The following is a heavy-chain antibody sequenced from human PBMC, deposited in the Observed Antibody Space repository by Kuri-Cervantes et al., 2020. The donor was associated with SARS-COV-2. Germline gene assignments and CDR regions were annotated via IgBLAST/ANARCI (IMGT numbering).Heavy chain of an antibody. V-gene: IGHV1-69*15. Sequence: GGSLRLSCKASGGTFSSYAISWVRQAPGQGLEWMGRIIPIFGTANYAQKFQGRVTITADESTSTAYMELSSLRSEDTAVYYCAGRLRFSHSDAFDIWGQGTMVTVSS. D-gene: IGHD3-3*01. CDR3: AGRLRFSHSDAFDI. J-gene: IGHJ3*02. CDR2: IIPIFGTA. CDR1: GGTFSSYA.